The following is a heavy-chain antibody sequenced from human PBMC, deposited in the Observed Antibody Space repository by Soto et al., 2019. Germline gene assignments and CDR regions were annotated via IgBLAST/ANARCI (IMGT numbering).Heavy chain of an antibody. CDR1: RFTFSDYG. CDR3: ARDRGADAPIDC. J-gene: IGHJ4*02. Sequence: QVQLVESGGGVVQPERSLRLSCVASRFTFSDYGMHWVRQAPGKGLEWVAVIWHDGLKKDYVDSVKGRFTVSRDNSKNTRYRQMNSLIVEETATYYFARDRGADAPIDCWGQGTLVTVSS. CDR2: IWHDGLKK. V-gene: IGHV3-33*01.